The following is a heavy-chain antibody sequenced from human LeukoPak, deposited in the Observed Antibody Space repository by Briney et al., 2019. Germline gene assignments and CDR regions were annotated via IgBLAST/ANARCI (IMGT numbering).Heavy chain of an antibody. CDR3: TTRLTIDY. V-gene: IGHV3-15*01. J-gene: IGHJ4*02. CDR1: GFTFSNAW. Sequence: KSGGSLRLSCAASGFTFSNAWMSWVRQAPGKGLEWVGRINSKTDGGTTDYAAPVKGRFTISRDDSKNTLYLQMNSLKTEDTAVYYCTTRLTIDYWGQGTLVTVSS. CDR2: INSKTDGGTT. D-gene: IGHD3-3*01.